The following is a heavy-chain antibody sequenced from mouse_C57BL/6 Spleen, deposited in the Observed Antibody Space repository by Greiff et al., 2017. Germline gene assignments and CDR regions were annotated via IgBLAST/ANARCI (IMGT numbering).Heavy chain of an antibody. CDR1: GFTLTSYA. V-gene: IGHV2-9-1*01. D-gene: IGHD1-1*01. CDR2: IWTCAGS. CDR3: ARSTTVAAMDY. J-gene: IGHJ4*01. Sequence: VQLVQSGPGLVAPSQSLSLTCTVSGFTLTSYAISWVRQPPGKGLEWLGVIWTCAGSNYYYALISLLSISKDNSKSQVFLKMNSRHTEDTARYYCARSTTVAAMDYWGQGTSVTVAS.